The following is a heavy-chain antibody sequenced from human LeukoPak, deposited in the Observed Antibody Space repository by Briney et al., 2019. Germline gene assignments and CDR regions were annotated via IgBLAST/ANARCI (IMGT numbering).Heavy chain of an antibody. CDR3: ARGPRWLLLQTLDY. CDR1: TFSLSSHS. Sequence: GGSLRLSCVASTFSLSSHSMNWVRRAPGKGLEWVSSISFGGDHIKYADSVKGRFTISRDNSKNTLYLQMNSLRAEDTAVYYCARGPRWLLLQTLDYWGQGTLVTVSS. J-gene: IGHJ4*02. D-gene: IGHD3-22*01. V-gene: IGHV3-21*01. CDR2: ISFGGDHI.